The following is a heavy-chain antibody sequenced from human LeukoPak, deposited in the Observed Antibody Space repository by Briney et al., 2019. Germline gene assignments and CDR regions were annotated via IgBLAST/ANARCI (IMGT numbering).Heavy chain of an antibody. V-gene: IGHV4-4*07. CDR1: GGSISSYY. CDR2: IYTSGSA. CDR3: ARDGWFGEFTPLYYGMDV. D-gene: IGHD3-10*01. Sequence: SETLSLTCTVSGGSISSYYWSWIRQPAGKGLEWIGRIYTSGSANYNPSLKSRVTMSVDTSKNQFSLKLSSVTAADTAVYYCARDGWFGEFTPLYYGMDVWGQGTTVTVSS. J-gene: IGHJ6*02.